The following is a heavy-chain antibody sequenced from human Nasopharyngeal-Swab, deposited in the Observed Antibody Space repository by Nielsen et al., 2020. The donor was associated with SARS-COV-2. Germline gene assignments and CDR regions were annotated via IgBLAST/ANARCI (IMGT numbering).Heavy chain of an antibody. J-gene: IGHJ6*02. CDR1: GGSISSSSYY. Sequence: SETLSLTCTVSGGSISSSSYYWGWIRQPPGKGLEWIGSIYYSGSTNYKPSLKSRVTISVDTSKKQFSLEMTSVTAEDTAVYYCVRDGWGFDGMDFWGQGTTVTVSS. CDR3: VRDGWGFDGMDF. V-gene: IGHV4-39*07. CDR2: IYYSGST. D-gene: IGHD3-10*01.